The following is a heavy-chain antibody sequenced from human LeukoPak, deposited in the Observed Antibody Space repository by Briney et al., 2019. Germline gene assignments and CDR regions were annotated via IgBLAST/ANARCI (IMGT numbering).Heavy chain of an antibody. V-gene: IGHV1-24*01. CDR3: ATPASGYYNLNREYYFDY. J-gene: IGHJ4*02. D-gene: IGHD1/OR15-1a*01. CDR1: GYTLAELS. Sequence: ASVKVSCKVSGYTLAELSMHWVRQAPGKGLEWMGGFDPEDGETIYAQKFQGRVTMTEDTSTDTAYMELSSLRSEDTAVYYCATPASGYYNLNREYYFDYWGQGTLVTVSS. CDR2: FDPEDGET.